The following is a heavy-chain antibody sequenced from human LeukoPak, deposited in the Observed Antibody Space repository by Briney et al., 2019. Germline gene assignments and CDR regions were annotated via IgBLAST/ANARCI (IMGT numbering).Heavy chain of an antibody. J-gene: IGHJ6*03. CDR3: ARAGAYYDILTGRERRIIHDYYMDV. Sequence: GASVKVSCKASGYTFTGYYMHWVRQAPGQGLEWRGRINPNSGGTNYAQKFQCRVTMTRDTSISTAYMELSRLGSDDTAVYYCARAGAYYDILTGRERRIIHDYYMDVWGKGTTVTVSS. CDR1: GYTFTGYY. D-gene: IGHD3-9*01. V-gene: IGHV1-2*06. CDR2: INPNSGGT.